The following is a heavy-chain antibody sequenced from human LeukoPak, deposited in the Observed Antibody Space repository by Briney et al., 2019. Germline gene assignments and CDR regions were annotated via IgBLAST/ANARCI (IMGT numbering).Heavy chain of an antibody. V-gene: IGHV4-39*01. Sequence: PSETLSLTCTVSGGPISSSNYYWGWIRQPPGKGLEWIGSIYYSGRTYYNPSLKSRVTISVDTSKNQFSLNLSSVTAADTAVYYCARTSLNGGSWFDPWGQGTLVTVSS. CDR3: ARTSLNGGSWFDP. J-gene: IGHJ5*02. CDR1: GGPISSSNYY. CDR2: IYYSGRT. D-gene: IGHD7-27*01.